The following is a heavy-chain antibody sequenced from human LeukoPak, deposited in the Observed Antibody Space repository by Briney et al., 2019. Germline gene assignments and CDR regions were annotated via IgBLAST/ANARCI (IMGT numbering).Heavy chain of an antibody. Sequence: GGSLRLSCAASGFTFSSYAMSWARQAPAKGPEWVSAISGSGGSTYYADSVKGRFTISRDNSKNTLYLQMNSLRAEDTAVYYCAKAPSLAGTEVFDYWGQGTLVTVSS. CDR3: AKAPSLAGTEVFDY. J-gene: IGHJ4*02. CDR1: GFTFSSYA. CDR2: ISGSGGST. D-gene: IGHD6-13*01. V-gene: IGHV3-23*01.